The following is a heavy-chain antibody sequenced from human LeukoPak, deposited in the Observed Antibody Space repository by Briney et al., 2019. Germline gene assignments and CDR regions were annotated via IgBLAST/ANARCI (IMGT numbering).Heavy chain of an antibody. CDR1: GGSISSYY. Sequence: PSETLSLTCTVSGGSISSYYWSWIRQPPGKGLEWIGYIYYSGSTNYNPSLKSRVTISVDTSKNQFSLKLSPVTAADTAVYYCARCSSGWYEDYWGQGTLVTVSS. J-gene: IGHJ4*02. V-gene: IGHV4-59*08. CDR3: ARCSSGWYEDY. D-gene: IGHD6-19*01. CDR2: IYYSGST.